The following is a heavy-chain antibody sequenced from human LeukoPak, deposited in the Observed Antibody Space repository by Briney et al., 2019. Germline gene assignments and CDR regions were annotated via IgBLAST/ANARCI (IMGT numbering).Heavy chain of an antibody. CDR1: GFTFTSHW. D-gene: IGHD1-20*01. Sequence: GGSLRLSCAESGFTFTSHWMHWVRQAPGKGLVWVSHISGDGKKTNYADSVKGRSTISRDVAKNTLHLQMDSLRVEDTAVYYCAASFRVTGTTNYYWGQGTMVTVSS. V-gene: IGHV3-74*01. J-gene: IGHJ4*02. CDR2: ISGDGKKT. CDR3: AASFRVTGTTNYY.